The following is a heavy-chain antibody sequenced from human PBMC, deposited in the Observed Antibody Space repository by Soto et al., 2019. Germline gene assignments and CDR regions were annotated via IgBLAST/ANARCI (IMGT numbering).Heavy chain of an antibody. CDR1: GFTFSIYS. J-gene: IGHJ4*02. Sequence: GGSLRLSCEASGFTFSIYSMKWIRQPPGRGLEWISSISSSSGHIYFADSVKGRFTISRDNAKNSVYLQMDNVKVEDTAVYYCARAGFAAFGQWGQGTLVTVSS. CDR3: ARAGFAAFGQ. CDR2: ISSSSGHI. V-gene: IGHV3-21*01. D-gene: IGHD6-13*01.